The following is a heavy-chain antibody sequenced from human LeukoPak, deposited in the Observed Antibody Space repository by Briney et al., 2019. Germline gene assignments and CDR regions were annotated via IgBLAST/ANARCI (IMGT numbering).Heavy chain of an antibody. D-gene: IGHD2-2*01. CDR2: IYHSGST. CDR3: ARGYQLPLGNWFDP. CDR1: GGSISSSNW. Sequence: SSETLSLTCAVSGGSISSSNWWSWVRQPPGKGLEWIGEIYHSGSTNYNPSLKSRVTISVDMSKNQFSLKLSSVTAADTAVYYCARGYQLPLGNWFDPWGQGTLVTVSS. J-gene: IGHJ5*02. V-gene: IGHV4-4*02.